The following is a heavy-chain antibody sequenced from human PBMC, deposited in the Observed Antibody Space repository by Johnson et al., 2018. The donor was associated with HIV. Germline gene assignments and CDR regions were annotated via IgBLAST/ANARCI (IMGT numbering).Heavy chain of an antibody. V-gene: IGHV3-74*03. D-gene: IGHD6-19*01. CDR2: IYSDGSDT. CDR1: GFIFRNYW. J-gene: IGHJ3*02. CDR3: ARKQWLEIPSDAFDI. Sequence: VQLVESGGGLVQPGGSLRLSCAASGFIFRNYWMHWVRQAPGKGLVWVARIYSDGSDTAYADSVQGRFTISRDNDKRTLYLQMNSLRAEDTPVYYCARKQWLEIPSDAFDIWGQGTMVTVSS.